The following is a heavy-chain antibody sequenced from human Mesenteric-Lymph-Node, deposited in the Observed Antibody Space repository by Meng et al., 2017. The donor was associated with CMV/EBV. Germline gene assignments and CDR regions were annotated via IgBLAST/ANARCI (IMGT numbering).Heavy chain of an antibody. J-gene: IGHJ3*02. V-gene: IGHV3-30*02. CDR2: IRYDGSNK. CDR1: GFTFSNFA. Sequence: GESLKISCAASGFTFSNFAMHWVRQAPGKGLEWVAFIRYDGSNKYYADSVKGRFTISRDNSKNTLYLQMNSLRAEDTAVYYCAQVATGAFDIWGQGTMVTVSS. CDR3: AQVATGAFDI. D-gene: IGHD7-27*01.